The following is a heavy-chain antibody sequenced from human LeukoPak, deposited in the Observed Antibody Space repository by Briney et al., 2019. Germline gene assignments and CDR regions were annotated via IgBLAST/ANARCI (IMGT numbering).Heavy chain of an antibody. J-gene: IGHJ6*03. V-gene: IGHV5-51*01. CDR1: GYSFTSYW. Sequence: GESLKISCKGSGYSFTSYWIGWVRQMPGKGLEWMGIIYPGDSDTRYSPSFQGQVTISADKSISTAYLQWSSLKASDTAMYYCARQGYSSGWRTLYYYYYMDVWGKGTTVTISS. CDR2: IYPGDSDT. D-gene: IGHD6-19*01. CDR3: ARQGYSSGWRTLYYYYYMDV.